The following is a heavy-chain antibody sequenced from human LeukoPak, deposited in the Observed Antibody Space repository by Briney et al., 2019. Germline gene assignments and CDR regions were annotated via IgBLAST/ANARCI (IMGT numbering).Heavy chain of an antibody. CDR1: RFSFSNYA. V-gene: IGHV3-30*02. D-gene: IGHD5-24*01. CDR2: IRGDGSDK. J-gene: IGHJ3*02. CDR3: ARDRPLLERAFDI. Sequence: GGSLRLSCIAYRFSFSNYAMFWVRQAPGKGLEWVAFIRGDGSDKYYADSVKGRFTISRDNAKNSLYLQMNSLRAEDTAVYYCARDRPLLERAFDIWGQGTMVTVSS.